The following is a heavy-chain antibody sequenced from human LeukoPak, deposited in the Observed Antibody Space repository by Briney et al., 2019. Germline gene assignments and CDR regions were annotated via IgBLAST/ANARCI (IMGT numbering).Heavy chain of an antibody. J-gene: IGHJ5*02. V-gene: IGHV4-4*07. D-gene: IGHD1-1*01. CDR2: IYTSGST. CDR1: GGSISSYY. CDR3: ARASWVQLERLGNWFDP. Sequence: PSETLSLTCTVSGGSISSYYWSWIRQPAGTGLEWIGRIYTSGSTNYNPSLKSRVTMSVDTSKNQFSLKLRSVTAADTAVYYCARASWVQLERLGNWFDPWGQGTLVTVSS.